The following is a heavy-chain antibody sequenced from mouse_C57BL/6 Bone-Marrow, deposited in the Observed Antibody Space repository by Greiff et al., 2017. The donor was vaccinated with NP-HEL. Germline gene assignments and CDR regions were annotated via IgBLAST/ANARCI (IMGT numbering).Heavy chain of an antibody. Sequence: QVQLQQSGAELVRPGTSVKMSCKASGYTFTNYWIGWAKQRPGHGLEWIGDIYPGGGYTNYNEKFKGKATLTADKSSSTAYMQFSSLTSEDSAIYDCARYYGREGYYAMDYWGQGTSVTVSS. J-gene: IGHJ4*01. V-gene: IGHV1-63*01. CDR3: ARYYGREGYYAMDY. D-gene: IGHD1-1*01. CDR2: IYPGGGYT. CDR1: GYTFTNYW.